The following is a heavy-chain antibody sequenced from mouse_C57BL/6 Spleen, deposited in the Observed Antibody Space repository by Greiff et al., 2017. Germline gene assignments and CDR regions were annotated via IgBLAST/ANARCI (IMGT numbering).Heavy chain of an antibody. J-gene: IGHJ4*01. CDR1: GYTFTSYW. D-gene: IGHD1-1*01. CDR3: ARCYYGSSYNYYAMDY. CDR2: IYPGSGST. Sequence: VQLQHPGAELVKPGASVKMSCKASGYTFTSYWITWVKQRPGQGLEWIGDIYPGSGSTNYNEKFKSKATLTVDTSSSTAYMQLSSLTSEDSAVYYCARCYYGSSYNYYAMDYWGQGTSVTVSS. V-gene: IGHV1-55*01.